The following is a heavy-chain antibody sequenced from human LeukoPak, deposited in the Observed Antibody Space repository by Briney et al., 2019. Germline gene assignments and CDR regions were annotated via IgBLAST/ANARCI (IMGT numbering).Heavy chain of an antibody. J-gene: IGHJ6*02. CDR3: AREYCSSTSCYTVRPYYYYGMDV. CDR1: GYTFTSYA. Sequence: ASVKVSCKASGYTFTSYAISWVRQAPGQGLGWMGWISPYNGNTNYAQKLQGRVTMTTDTSTSTAYMELRSLRSDDTAVYYCAREYCSSTSCYTVRPYYYYGMDVWGQGTTVTVSS. CDR2: ISPYNGNT. D-gene: IGHD2-2*01. V-gene: IGHV1-18*01.